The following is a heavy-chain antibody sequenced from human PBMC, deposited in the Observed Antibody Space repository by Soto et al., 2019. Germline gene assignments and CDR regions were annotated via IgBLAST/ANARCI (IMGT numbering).Heavy chain of an antibody. J-gene: IGHJ3*02. CDR2: IFSSGST. Sequence: QVQLQESGPGLVKPSETLSLICTVSGGSISNYFWDWLRQPAGKGLEWIGRIFSSGSTNYNASLKSRVTMSVDTSKNQVSLKLTSMTAADTAVYYCARNVASPGVSGSWGAFDIWGQGTMVTVSS. CDR1: GGSISNYF. CDR3: ARNVASPGVSGSWGAFDI. D-gene: IGHD5-12*01. V-gene: IGHV4-4*07.